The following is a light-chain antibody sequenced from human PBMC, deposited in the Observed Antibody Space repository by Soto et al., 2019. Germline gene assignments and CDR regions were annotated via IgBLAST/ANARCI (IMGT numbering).Light chain of an antibody. Sequence: QLVLTQSPSASASLGASVKLTCTLSSGHSSYSIAWHQQQPEKGPRYLMKLNGDGSHSKGDGIPDRFSGSSSGAERYLIISSLQSEDEADYYCQTWTTGIHVFGTGTKLTVL. CDR3: QTWTTGIHV. CDR2: LNGDGSH. J-gene: IGLJ1*01. CDR1: SGHSSYS. V-gene: IGLV4-69*01.